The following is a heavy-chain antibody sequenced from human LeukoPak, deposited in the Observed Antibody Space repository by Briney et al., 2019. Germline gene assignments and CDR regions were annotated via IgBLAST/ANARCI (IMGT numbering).Heavy chain of an antibody. Sequence: ASVKVSCKASGGTFSSYAISWVRQAPGQGLEWMGGIIPIFGTANYAQKFQGRVTITADKSTSTAYMELSSLRSEDTAVYYCARDHREWLELGSSGLGPDDAFDIWGRGTMVTVSS. CDR3: ARDHREWLELGSSGLGPDDAFDI. CDR1: GGTFSSYA. D-gene: IGHD3-22*01. J-gene: IGHJ3*02. V-gene: IGHV1-69*06. CDR2: IIPIFGTA.